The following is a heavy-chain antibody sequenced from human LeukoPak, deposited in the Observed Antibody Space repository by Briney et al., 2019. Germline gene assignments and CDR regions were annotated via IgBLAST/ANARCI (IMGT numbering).Heavy chain of an antibody. J-gene: IGHJ4*02. Sequence: GAPVKVSCKASGYTFTSYDITWVRQAPGQGLEWMGWISVYNGNTKYAQKVEGRVTMTTDTSTSTAYMELRSLRSDDTAVYYCARSEVGALVDYWGQGTLVTVSS. D-gene: IGHD1-26*01. V-gene: IGHV1-18*01. CDR1: GYTFTSYD. CDR2: ISVYNGNT. CDR3: ARSEVGALVDY.